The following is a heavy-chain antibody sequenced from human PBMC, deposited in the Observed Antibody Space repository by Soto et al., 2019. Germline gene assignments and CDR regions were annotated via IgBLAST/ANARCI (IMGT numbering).Heavy chain of an antibody. J-gene: IGHJ6*02. Sequence: EVELVESGGGLVQPGGALRLSCTASGFTFSTYEMNWVRQAPGKGLDWVAYITGSGGAIYFADSVKGRFSISRDNAKNELYLEMNSLRAEDTAVDYCARVHTEVKPAIIHHYYGMDVWGQGTTVTVSS. CDR2: ITGSGGAI. CDR3: ARVHTEVKPAIIHHYYGMDV. V-gene: IGHV3-48*03. CDR1: GFTFSTYE. D-gene: IGHD5-18*01.